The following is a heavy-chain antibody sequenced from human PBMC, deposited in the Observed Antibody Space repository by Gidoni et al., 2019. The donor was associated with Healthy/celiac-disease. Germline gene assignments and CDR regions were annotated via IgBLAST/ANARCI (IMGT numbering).Heavy chain of an antibody. J-gene: IGHJ5*02. V-gene: IGHV1-8*01. Sequence: QVQLVQSGAEVTKPGASVKVSCKASGYTFPSYDINWVRPATGQGLEWMGWMNPNSGNTGYAQKFQGRVTMTRNTSISTAYMELSSLRSEDTAVYYCARGDFIANYFWFDPWGQGTLVTVSS. D-gene: IGHD2-21*01. CDR2: MNPNSGNT. CDR1: GYTFPSYD. CDR3: ARGDFIANYFWFDP.